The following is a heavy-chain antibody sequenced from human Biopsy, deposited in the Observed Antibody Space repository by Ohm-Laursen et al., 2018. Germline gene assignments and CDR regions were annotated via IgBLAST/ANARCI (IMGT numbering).Heavy chain of an antibody. V-gene: IGHV3-23*01. CDR3: AKEEPPQGYDFWSGHYYYFDY. CDR1: GFTFNAYW. J-gene: IGHJ4*01. D-gene: IGHD3-3*01. CDR2: ITSSGDTT. Sequence: SLRLSCAASGFTFNAYWMYWVRQAPGKGLEWVSAITSSGDTTYYSDSVKGRFTISRDSSKNTLHLQMNSLRAEDTAVYYCAKEEPPQGYDFWSGHYYYFDYWGQGTLVTVSS.